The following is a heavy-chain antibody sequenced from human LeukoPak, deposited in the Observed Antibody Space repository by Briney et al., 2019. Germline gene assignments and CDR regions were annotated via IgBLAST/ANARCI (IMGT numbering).Heavy chain of an antibody. V-gene: IGHV7-4-1*02. CDR2: IKTNTGNP. J-gene: IGHJ4*02. CDR1: GYTFTSSA. D-gene: IGHD3-10*02. CDR3: ARDCCSGSYPFDY. Sequence: ASVKVSCKASGYTFTSSAMHWVRQAPGQGLEWMGWIKTNTGNPTSAQGSTVRFVFTLYTSVCKEYPQISSLKAEDAVVYYCARDCCSGSYPFDYWGQGTLVPVSS.